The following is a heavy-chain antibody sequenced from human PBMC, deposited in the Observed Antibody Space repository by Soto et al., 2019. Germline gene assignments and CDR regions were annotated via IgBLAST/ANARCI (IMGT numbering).Heavy chain of an antibody. CDR2: IKSKTDGGTT. CDR1: GFTFSNAW. V-gene: IGHV3-15*07. D-gene: IGHD3-22*01. CDR3: TTDTLYYDSSGSPGWFDP. Sequence: PGGSLRLSCAASGFTFSNAWMNWVRQAPGKGLEWVGRIKSKTDGGTTDYAAPVKGRFTISRDDSKNTLYLQMNSLKTEDTAVYYCTTDTLYYDSSGSPGWFDPWGQGTLVTVSS. J-gene: IGHJ5*02.